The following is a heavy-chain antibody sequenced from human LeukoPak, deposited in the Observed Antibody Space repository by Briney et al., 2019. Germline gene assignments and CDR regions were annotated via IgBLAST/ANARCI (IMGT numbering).Heavy chain of an antibody. D-gene: IGHD4-11*01. CDR1: GYTFTGYY. CDR3: AGDEAPVTTMQGKGVDY. CDR2: INPKSGGT. J-gene: IGHJ4*02. Sequence: ASVKVSCKASGYTFTGYYMHWVRQAPGQGLEWMGWINPKSGGTNYAQKFQVRVTMTRDTSISTAYMELSRLRSDDTAVYYCAGDEAPVTTMQGKGVDYWGQGTLVTVSS. V-gene: IGHV1-2*02.